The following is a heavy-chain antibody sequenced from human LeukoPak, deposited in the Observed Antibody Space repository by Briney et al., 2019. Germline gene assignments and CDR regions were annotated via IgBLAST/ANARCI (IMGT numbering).Heavy chain of an antibody. D-gene: IGHD6-6*01. Sequence: GGSLRLSCAASGFTFSTYAMNWVRQAPGKGLEWVSAIGGGGGSTYYADSVKGRFTISRDNIKNTLNLQMNSLRAEDTAIYYCARDSSHYLGSSDYWGQGTLVTVSS. CDR3: ARDSSHYLGSSDY. J-gene: IGHJ4*02. CDR2: IGGGGGST. V-gene: IGHV3-23*01. CDR1: GFTFSTYA.